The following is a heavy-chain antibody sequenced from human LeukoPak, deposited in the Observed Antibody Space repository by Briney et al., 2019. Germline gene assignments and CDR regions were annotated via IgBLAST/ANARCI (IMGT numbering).Heavy chain of an antibody. CDR2: IIPIFGTA. V-gene: IGHV1-69*05. Sequence: SVKVSCKASGGTFSSYAISWVRQAPGQGLEWMGGIIPIFGTANYAQKFQGRVTITTDESTSTAYMELSSLRSEDTAVYYCARGVVVPAATGFDPWGQGTLVTVSS. J-gene: IGHJ5*02. CDR3: ARGVVVPAATGFDP. CDR1: GGTFSSYA. D-gene: IGHD2-2*01.